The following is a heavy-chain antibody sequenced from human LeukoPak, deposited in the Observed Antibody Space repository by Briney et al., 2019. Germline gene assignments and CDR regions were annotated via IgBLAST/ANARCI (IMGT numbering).Heavy chain of an antibody. CDR1: GFAFASYA. J-gene: IGHJ4*02. D-gene: IGHD3-10*01. Sequence: SGGSLRLSCAASGFAFASYAMGWVRQSPGKRLEWVSGITGSGENTYYAGSVKGRFTISRDNSKNTLYLQMNSLRAEDTAIYYCARGAATNLWPSDYWGQGTLVTVSS. CDR3: ARGAATNLWPSDY. CDR2: ITGSGENT. V-gene: IGHV3-23*01.